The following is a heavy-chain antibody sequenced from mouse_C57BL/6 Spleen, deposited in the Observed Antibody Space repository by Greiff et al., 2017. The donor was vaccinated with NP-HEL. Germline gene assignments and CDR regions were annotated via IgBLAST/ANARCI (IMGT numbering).Heavy chain of an antibody. Sequence: VHVKQSGPELVKPGASVKISCKASGYSFTDYNMNWVKQSNGKSLEWIGVINPNYGTTSYNQKFKGKATLTVDQSSSTAYMQLNSLTSEDSAVYYCARYYDYERYAMDYWGQGTSVTVSS. D-gene: IGHD2-4*01. J-gene: IGHJ4*01. CDR1: GYSFTDYN. CDR2: INPNYGTT. V-gene: IGHV1-39*01. CDR3: ARYYDYERYAMDY.